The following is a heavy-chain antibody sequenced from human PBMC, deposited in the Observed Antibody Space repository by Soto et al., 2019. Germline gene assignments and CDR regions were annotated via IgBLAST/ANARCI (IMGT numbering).Heavy chain of an antibody. CDR2: IYWDDDK. V-gene: IGHV2-5*02. J-gene: IGHJ6*03. CDR3: AHSIARSSSWDLYYYYYMDV. Sequence: SGPTLVNPTQTLTLTCTFSGFSLSTSGVGVGWIRQPPGKALEWLALIYWDDDKRYSPSLKSRLTITKDTSKNQVVLTMTNMDPVDTATYYCAHSIARSSSWDLYYYYYMDVWGKGTTVTVSS. CDR1: GFSLSTSGVG. D-gene: IGHD6-13*01.